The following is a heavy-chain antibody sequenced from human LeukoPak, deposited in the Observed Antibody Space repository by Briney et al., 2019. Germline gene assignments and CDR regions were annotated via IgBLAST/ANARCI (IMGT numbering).Heavy chain of an antibody. Sequence: GGSLRLSCAASTFTFRNYWMSWVRQAPGKGLEWVANINKDGGEKYYVDSVKGRFTISRDNAKNSLYLQMNSLRADDTAVYYCVKDSPPRYSGSPPAYWGQGTLVTVSS. D-gene: IGHD1-26*01. J-gene: IGHJ4*02. CDR2: INKDGGEK. CDR3: VKDSPPRYSGSPPAY. V-gene: IGHV3-7*03. CDR1: TFTFRNYW.